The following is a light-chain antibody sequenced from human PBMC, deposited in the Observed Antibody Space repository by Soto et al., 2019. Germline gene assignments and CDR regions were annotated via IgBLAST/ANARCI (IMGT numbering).Light chain of an antibody. J-gene: IGLJ3*02. V-gene: IGLV2-14*01. CDR3: SSYTSSGTWV. Sequence: QSALTQPASVSGSPGQSITISCTGTSSDVGDYNYVSWYQQHPGKAPKLMIYEVSNRPSGVSNRFSGSKSGNTASLTISGLQAEDEADYYCSSYTSSGTWVFGGGTKVTVL. CDR2: EVS. CDR1: SSDVGDYNY.